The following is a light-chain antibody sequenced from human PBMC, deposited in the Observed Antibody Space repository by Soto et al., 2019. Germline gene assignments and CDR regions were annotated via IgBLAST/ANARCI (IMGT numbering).Light chain of an antibody. J-gene: IGKJ4*01. Sequence: PGERVTLSCRASQSVSSSDLTWYQQKPGQAPRLLIYGASTRATGIPARFSGSGSGTDFTLTISSLQPEDFAVYYCQQDYNLLTFGGGTKVEIK. V-gene: IGKV3D-7*01. CDR2: GAS. CDR1: QSVSSSD. CDR3: QQDYNLLT.